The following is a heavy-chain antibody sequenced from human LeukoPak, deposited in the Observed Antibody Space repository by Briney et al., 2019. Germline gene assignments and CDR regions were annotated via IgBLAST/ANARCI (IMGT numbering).Heavy chain of an antibody. CDR1: GFTFKSSA. CDR3: AAAPMGDY. Sequence: TSVRVSCQASGFTFKSSAIQWVRQARGQRLEWMGWIVIGSGNTIYAQRFRERVTISRDMSTETAYLEVSGLRFEDMAVYYCAAAPMGDYWGQGTLVTVSS. V-gene: IGHV1-58*02. CDR2: IVIGSGNT. J-gene: IGHJ4*02.